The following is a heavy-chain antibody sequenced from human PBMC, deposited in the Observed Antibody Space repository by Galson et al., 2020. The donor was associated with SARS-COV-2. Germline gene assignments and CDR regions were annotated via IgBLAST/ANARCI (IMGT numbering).Heavy chain of an antibody. V-gene: IGHV3-21*01. CDR1: GFTFSSYS. CDR3: ARDTTYSGNLRPDY. J-gene: IGHJ4*02. D-gene: IGHD1-26*01. CDR2: ISSSSSYI. Sequence: GESLKISCAASGFTFSSYSMNWVRQAPGKGLEWVSSISSSSSYIYYADSVKGRFTISRDNAKNSLYLQMNSLRAEDTAVYYCARDTTYSGNLRPDYWGQGTLVTVSS.